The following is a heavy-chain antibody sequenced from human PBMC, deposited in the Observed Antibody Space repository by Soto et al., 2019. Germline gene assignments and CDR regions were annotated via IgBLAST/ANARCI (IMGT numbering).Heavy chain of an antibody. CDR1: GGSISSYY. D-gene: IGHD1-26*01. Sequence: SETLSLTCTVSGGSISSYYWSWIRQPPGKGLEWIGYIYYSGSTNYNPSLKSRVTISVDTSKNQFSLKLSSVTAADAAVYYCARAEELDHFDYWGQGTLVTVSS. V-gene: IGHV4-59*01. J-gene: IGHJ4*02. CDR3: ARAEELDHFDY. CDR2: IYYSGST.